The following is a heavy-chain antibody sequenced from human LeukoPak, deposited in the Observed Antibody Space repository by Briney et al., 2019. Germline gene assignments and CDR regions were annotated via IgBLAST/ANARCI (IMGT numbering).Heavy chain of an antibody. CDR2: INHSGST. D-gene: IGHD6-13*01. CDR3: ARRRRIAAARAFDI. Sequence: SETLSLTCAVYGGSFSGYYWSWIRQPPGKGLEWIGEINHSGSTNYNPSLKSRVTISVDTSENQFSLKLSSVTAADTAVYYCARRRRIAAARAFDIWGQGTMVTVSS. CDR1: GGSFSGYY. V-gene: IGHV4-34*01. J-gene: IGHJ3*02.